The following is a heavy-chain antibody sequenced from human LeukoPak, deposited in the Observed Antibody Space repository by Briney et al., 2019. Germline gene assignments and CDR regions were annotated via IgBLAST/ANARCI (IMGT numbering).Heavy chain of an antibody. CDR3: ARLKRGGTSIRGVDY. CDR1: GFTFSSYS. D-gene: IGHD1-1*01. Sequence: GGSLRLSCAASGFTFSSYSMNWVRQAPGKGLEWVSYISSSSSTIYYADSVKGRFTISRDNAKNSLYLQMNSLRAEDTAVYYCARLKRGGTSIRGVDYWGQGTLVTVSS. V-gene: IGHV3-48*01. J-gene: IGHJ4*02. CDR2: ISSSSSTI.